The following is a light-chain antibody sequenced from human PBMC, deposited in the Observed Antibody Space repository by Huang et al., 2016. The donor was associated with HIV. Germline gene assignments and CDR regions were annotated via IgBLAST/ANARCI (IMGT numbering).Light chain of an antibody. CDR1: QSVSSN. Sequence: ETEMTQFPATLSVSPGESATLSCRAGQSVSSNVAWYQQKPGQAPRLLVFGASTRATGIPGRFGGSGSGTEFTLTISSLQSEDFAIYYCLQYNTWPKTFGQGTKVDFK. CDR3: LQYNTWPKT. J-gene: IGKJ1*01. V-gene: IGKV3-15*01. CDR2: GAS.